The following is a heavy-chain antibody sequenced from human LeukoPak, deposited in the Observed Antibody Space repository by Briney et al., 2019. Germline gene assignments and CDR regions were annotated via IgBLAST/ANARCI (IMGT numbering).Heavy chain of an antibody. CDR2: IWYDGSNK. V-gene: IGHV3-33*01. Sequence: GGSLRLSCAASGFAFSSYGMHWVRQAPGKGLEWVAVIWYDGSNKYYADSVKGRFTISRDNSKNTLYLQMNSLRAEDTAVYYCARVGLDGPTDRGFDYWGQGTLVTVSS. D-gene: IGHD3/OR15-3a*01. J-gene: IGHJ4*02. CDR3: ARVGLDGPTDRGFDY. CDR1: GFAFSSYG.